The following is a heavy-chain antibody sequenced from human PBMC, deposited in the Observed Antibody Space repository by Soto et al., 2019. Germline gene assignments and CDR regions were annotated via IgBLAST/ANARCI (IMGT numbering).Heavy chain of an antibody. D-gene: IGHD2-21*01. V-gene: IGHV3-21*01. Sequence: PGGSLRLSCAACGFTFSSYSMNWVRQAPGKGLEWVSSISSSNSYIYYADSVKGRFTISRDNAKNSLYLQMNSLRAEDTAVYYCARDLLLWDYYYYYGMDVWGQGTTVTVSS. CDR2: ISSSNSYI. CDR3: ARDLLLWDYYYYYGMDV. J-gene: IGHJ6*02. CDR1: GFTFSSYS.